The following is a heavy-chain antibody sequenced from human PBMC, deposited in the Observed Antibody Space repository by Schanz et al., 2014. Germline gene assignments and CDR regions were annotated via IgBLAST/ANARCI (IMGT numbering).Heavy chain of an antibody. CDR1: GFTVSSNH. CDR2: IYSGIGA. CDR3: AKGMGYCSGGTCYDYYYYGLDV. D-gene: IGHD2-15*01. V-gene: IGHV3-66*01. Sequence: EVQLVESGGGLVKPGGSLRLSCAVSGFTVSSNHMSWVRQAPGKGLEWVSVIYSGIGAYYADSVKDRFTVSRDNSKNTLYLQMNSLSADDTAVFYCAKGMGYCSGGTCYDYYYYGLDVWGKGTTVTASS. J-gene: IGHJ6*04.